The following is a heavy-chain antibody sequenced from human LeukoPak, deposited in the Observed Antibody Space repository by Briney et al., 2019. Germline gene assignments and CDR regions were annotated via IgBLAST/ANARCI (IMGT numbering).Heavy chain of an antibody. CDR3: ARVDRPEGDYVDY. CDR2: MNPNSGNT. V-gene: IGHV1-8*01. D-gene: IGHD1-14*01. Sequence: ASVKVSCKASGYTFTSYDINWVRQATGQGLEWMGWMNPNSGNTGYAQKFQGRVTMTRNTSISTAYMELSSLRSEDTAVYYCARVDRPEGDYVDYWGQGTLVTVSS. J-gene: IGHJ4*02. CDR1: GYTFTSYD.